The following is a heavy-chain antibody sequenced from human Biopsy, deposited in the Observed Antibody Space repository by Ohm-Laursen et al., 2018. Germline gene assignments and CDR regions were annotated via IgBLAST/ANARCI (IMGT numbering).Heavy chain of an antibody. D-gene: IGHD2-8*01. CDR2: ISASGNHI. Sequence: GSLRLSCSASEFIFSRFWMYWVRQAPGKGLEWVSSISASGNHIYYTDSVKGRFTVSRDNGKNSMYLQMNSLRVEDTAVYYCARDGEAKYCKHGVCPSDFWGQGTLVTVSS. J-gene: IGHJ4*02. CDR1: EFIFSRFW. V-gene: IGHV3-21*01. CDR3: ARDGEAKYCKHGVCPSDF.